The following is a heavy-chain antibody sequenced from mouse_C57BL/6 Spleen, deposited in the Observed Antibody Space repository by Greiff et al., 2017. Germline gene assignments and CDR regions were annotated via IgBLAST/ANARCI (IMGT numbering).Heavy chain of an antibody. CDR1: GYTFTSYW. CDR2: INPSNGGT. Sequence: QVQLQQPGTELVKPGASVKLSCKASGYTFTSYWMHWVKQRPGQGLEWIGNINPSNGGTNYNEKFKSKATLTVDKSSSTAYMQLSSLTSEDSVVYDCARGAYYYGSRENWGEGTTLTVSS. V-gene: IGHV1-53*01. D-gene: IGHD1-1*01. J-gene: IGHJ2*01. CDR3: ARGAYYYGSREN.